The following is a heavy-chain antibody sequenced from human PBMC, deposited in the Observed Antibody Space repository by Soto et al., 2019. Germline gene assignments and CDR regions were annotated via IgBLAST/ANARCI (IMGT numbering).Heavy chain of an antibody. Sequence: GGSLRLSCAASGFTFSSYAMSWVRQAPGKGLEWVSAVSASGGSTYYADSVKGRFTISRDNSKNTLYLQMNSLRAEDTAVYYCAKDARGTTAPYHYYGMDVWGQGTTVTVSS. CDR2: VSASGGST. CDR1: GFTFSSYA. CDR3: AKDARGTTAPYHYYGMDV. V-gene: IGHV3-23*01. J-gene: IGHJ6*02. D-gene: IGHD1-1*01.